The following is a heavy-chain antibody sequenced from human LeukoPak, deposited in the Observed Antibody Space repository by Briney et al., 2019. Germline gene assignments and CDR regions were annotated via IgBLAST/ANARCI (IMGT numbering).Heavy chain of an antibody. D-gene: IGHD6-13*01. CDR3: ARFDGGSSSWYNRDYYYYYGMDV. Sequence: PGGSLRLSCAASGFTVSSNYMSWARQAPGKGLEWVSVIYSGGSTYYADSVKGRFTISRDNSKNTLYLQMNSLRAEDTAVYYCARFDGGSSSWYNRDYYYYYGMDVWGQGTTVTVSS. CDR1: GFTVSSNY. J-gene: IGHJ6*02. CDR2: IYSGGST. V-gene: IGHV3-66*01.